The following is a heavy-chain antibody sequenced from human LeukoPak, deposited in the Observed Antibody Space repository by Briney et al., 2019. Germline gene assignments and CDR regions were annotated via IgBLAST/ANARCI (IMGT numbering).Heavy chain of an antibody. V-gene: IGHV3-23*01. D-gene: IGHD3-10*01. CDR3: AKGSYSGDCSPTGDDY. J-gene: IGHJ4*02. Sequence: GGSLRLSCAASGFTFRSYAMSWARLAPGKGPEWVSTISGSGGGTWYPDSVKGRFTISRDNSKNTLRLHMTSLRAEDTAIYYCAKGSYSGDCSPTGDDYWGQGTLVTVSS. CDR1: GFTFRSYA. CDR2: ISGSGGGT.